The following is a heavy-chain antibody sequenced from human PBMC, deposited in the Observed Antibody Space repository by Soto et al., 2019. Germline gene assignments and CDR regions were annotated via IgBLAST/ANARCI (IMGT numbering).Heavy chain of an antibody. CDR1: GGSISSYY. J-gene: IGHJ5*02. Sequence: QVQLQESGPGLVKPSETLSLTCTVYGGSISSYYWSWIRQPTGKGLEWLGYIYYSGSTNYNPSLKSRVTISGDTSKNPFSLKLSSVTAADTAVYYCARARRWNWFDPWGQGTLVTVSS. D-gene: IGHD4-17*01. V-gene: IGHV4-59*01. CDR2: IYYSGST. CDR3: ARARRWNWFDP.